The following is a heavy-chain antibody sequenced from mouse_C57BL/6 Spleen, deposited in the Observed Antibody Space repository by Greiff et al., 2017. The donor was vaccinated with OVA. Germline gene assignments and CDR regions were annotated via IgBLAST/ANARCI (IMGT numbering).Heavy chain of an antibody. J-gene: IGHJ3*01. CDR2: FHPYNDDT. D-gene: IGHD1-1*01. V-gene: IGHV1-47*01. CDR1: GYTFTTYP. CDR3: ARDYGSSRGFAY. Sequence: VQRVESGAELVKPGASVKMSCKASGYTFTTYPIEWMKQNHGKSLEWIGNFHPYNDDTKYNEKFKGKATLTVEKSSSTVYLELSRLTSDDSAVYYCARDYGSSRGFAYWGQGTLVTVSA.